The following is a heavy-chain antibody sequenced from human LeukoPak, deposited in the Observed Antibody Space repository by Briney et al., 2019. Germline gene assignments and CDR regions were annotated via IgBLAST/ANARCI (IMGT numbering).Heavy chain of an antibody. CDR2: ISRNGGST. D-gene: IGHD6-19*01. V-gene: IGHV3-64D*06. J-gene: IGHJ4*02. CDR3: VNQISGWVY. Sequence: GGSLRLSCSASGFTFSSYAMHWVRQAPGKGLEYVSGISRNGGSTYYADSVKGRFTISRDNSKNTPYLQMSSLRPEDTAVYYCVNQISGWVYWGQGTLVTVSS. CDR1: GFTFSSYA.